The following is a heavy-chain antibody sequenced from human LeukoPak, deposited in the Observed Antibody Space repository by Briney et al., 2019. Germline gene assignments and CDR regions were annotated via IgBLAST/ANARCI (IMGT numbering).Heavy chain of an antibody. V-gene: IGHV4-31*03. CDR3: ARDHYDSSKNYHYYYMDV. Sequence: PSQTLSLTCTVSGGSISSGGYYWSWIRQHPGKGLEWIGYIYYSGSTYYNPSLKSRVTISVDTSKNQFSLKLSSVTAADTAVYYCARDHYDSSKNYHYYYMDVWGKGTTVTVSS. CDR1: GGSISSGGYY. J-gene: IGHJ6*03. CDR2: IYYSGST. D-gene: IGHD3-22*01.